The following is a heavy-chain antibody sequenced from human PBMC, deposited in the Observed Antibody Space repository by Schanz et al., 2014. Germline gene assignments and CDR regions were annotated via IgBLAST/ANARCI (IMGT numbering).Heavy chain of an antibody. CDR3: AREGGNGDYYFHY. J-gene: IGHJ4*02. Sequence: QVQVVQSGAEVKKPGSSVKVSCKTSGVTFSNHPLSWIRQAPGQGLEWMGSIVPTFGTVNYAQKFQARVTITAERSTSTTYTELGSLTSDDTAVYFCAREGGNGDYYFHYWGQGSLVTVSS. CDR2: IVPTFGTV. D-gene: IGHD3-16*01. V-gene: IGHV1-69*08. CDR1: GVTFSNHP.